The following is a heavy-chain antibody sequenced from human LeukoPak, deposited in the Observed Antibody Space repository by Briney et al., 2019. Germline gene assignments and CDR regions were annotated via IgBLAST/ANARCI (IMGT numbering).Heavy chain of an antibody. D-gene: IGHD3-10*01. CDR1: GFTFSSYW. CDR2: INSDGSST. J-gene: IGHJ3*02. Sequence: GGSLRLSCAASGFTFSSYWMHWVRQVPGKGLVWVSRINSDGSSTSYADSVKGRFTISRDNAKNTLYVQMNSLRAEDTAVYYCSTGSGHPFDIWGRGTMVTVSS. CDR3: STGSGHPFDI. V-gene: IGHV3-74*01.